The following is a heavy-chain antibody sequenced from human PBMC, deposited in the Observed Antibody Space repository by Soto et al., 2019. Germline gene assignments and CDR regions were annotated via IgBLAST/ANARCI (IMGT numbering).Heavy chain of an antibody. D-gene: IGHD4-17*01. V-gene: IGHV3-30*18. Sequence: QVQLVESGGGVVQPGRSLRLSCAASGFTFSSYGMHWVRQAPGKGLEWVAVISYDGSNKYYADSVKGRFTISRDKSKNPLYLQMNSLRAEDTAVYYCAKDPPLRWSYGMDVWGQGTTVTVSS. CDR1: GFTFSSYG. CDR2: ISYDGSNK. J-gene: IGHJ6*02. CDR3: AKDPPLRWSYGMDV.